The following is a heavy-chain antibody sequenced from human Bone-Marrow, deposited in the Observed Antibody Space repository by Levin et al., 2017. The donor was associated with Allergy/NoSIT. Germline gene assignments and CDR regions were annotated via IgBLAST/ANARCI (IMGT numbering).Heavy chain of an antibody. V-gene: IGHV1-46*02. J-gene: IGHJ6*02. CDR1: GYTFNDYY. CDR3: ARRGVVTVHGLYYYCMDV. Sequence: ASVKVSCKASGYTFNDYYIHWVRQAPGQGLEWMGIIYPSSGSIPYAQKFQGRVTMTRDTSTNTVYMELSSRRSEDTAVYYCARRGVVTVHGLYYYCMDVWGQGTTVTVS. CDR2: IYPSSGSI. D-gene: IGHD2-2*01.